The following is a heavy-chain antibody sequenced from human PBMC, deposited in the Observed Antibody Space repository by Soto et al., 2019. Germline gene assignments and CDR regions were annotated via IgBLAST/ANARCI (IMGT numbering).Heavy chain of an antibody. J-gene: IGHJ5*02. CDR2: ISAYNGNT. Sequence: QVQLVQSGAEVKKPGASVKVSCKASGYTFTSYGISWVRQAPGQGLEWMGWISAYNGNTNYAQKLQGRVTMTTDTSTRTAYMELRSLRSDDTAVYYCARGLSSSYYDFWSGYRSHWFDPWGQGTLVTVSS. D-gene: IGHD3-3*01. CDR3: ARGLSSSYYDFWSGYRSHWFDP. V-gene: IGHV1-18*01. CDR1: GYTFTSYG.